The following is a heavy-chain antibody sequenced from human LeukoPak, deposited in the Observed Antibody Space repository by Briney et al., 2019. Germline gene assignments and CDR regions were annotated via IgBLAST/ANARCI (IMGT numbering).Heavy chain of an antibody. V-gene: IGHV1-69*13. J-gene: IGHJ4*02. CDR2: IIPIFGTA. CDR1: GGTFSSYA. CDR3: ARARHVYYGSGSYDY. Sequence: SVKVSCKASGGTFSSYAISWVRQAPGQGLECMGGIIPIFGTANYAQKFQGRVTITADESTSTAYMELSSLRSEDTAVYYCARARHVYYGSGSYDYWGQGTLVTVSS. D-gene: IGHD3-10*01.